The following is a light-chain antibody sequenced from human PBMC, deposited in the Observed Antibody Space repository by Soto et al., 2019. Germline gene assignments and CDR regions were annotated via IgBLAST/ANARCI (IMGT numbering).Light chain of an antibody. J-gene: IGKJ2*01. V-gene: IGKV3-20*01. CDR2: GAS. CDR1: QSVSRSY. Sequence: EIVLTQSPGTLSLSPGERATLSCRASQSVSRSYLAWYQQKPGQAPRLLIYGASSRATGIPDRFSGSGSGTDFTLSISRLEPEDFAVYYCQQYGSSPPTYTFGQGTKLEIK. CDR3: QQYGSSPPTYT.